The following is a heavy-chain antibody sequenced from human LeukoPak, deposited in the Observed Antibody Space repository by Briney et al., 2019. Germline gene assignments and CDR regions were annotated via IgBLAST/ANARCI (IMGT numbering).Heavy chain of an antibody. CDR1: GGSISSSSYY. V-gene: IGHV4-39*07. CDR3: ARDPSTFYFDY. CDR2: IYYSGST. J-gene: IGHJ4*02. Sequence: SETLSLTCTVSGGSISSSSYYWGWIRQPPGKGLEWIGSIYYSGSTYYNPSLKSRVTISVDTSKNQFSLKLSSVTAADTAIYYCARDPSTFYFDYWGQGALVTVSS. D-gene: IGHD3-16*01.